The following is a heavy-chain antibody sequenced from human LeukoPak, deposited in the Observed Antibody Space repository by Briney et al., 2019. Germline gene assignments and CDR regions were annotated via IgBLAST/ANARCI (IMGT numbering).Heavy chain of an antibody. J-gene: IGHJ6*03. CDR1: GGSISSYY. Sequence: PSETLSLTCTVSGGSISSYYWSWIRQPPGKGLEWIGYIYYSGSTNYNPSLKSRVTISVDTSKNQFSLKLSSVTAADTAVYYCARGRSSMVRGYYYYYMDVWGKGTTVTISS. V-gene: IGHV4-59*01. D-gene: IGHD3-10*01. CDR3: ARGRSSMVRGYYYYYMDV. CDR2: IYYSGST.